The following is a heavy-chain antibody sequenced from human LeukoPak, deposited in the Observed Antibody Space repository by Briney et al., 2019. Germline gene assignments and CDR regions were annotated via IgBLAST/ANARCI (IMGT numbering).Heavy chain of an antibody. Sequence: ASVTVSCKASGYTFTSYSINWVRQAPGQGREWMGWITSYNGNTNYAHKLQGRVTMTTDTSTSTAYMELRSLRSDDTAVYYCARGSNYYGSGTYYAFDPWGQGTLVTVSS. J-gene: IGHJ5*02. CDR3: ARGSNYYGSGTYYAFDP. D-gene: IGHD3-10*01. CDR2: ITSYNGNT. CDR1: GYTFTSYS. V-gene: IGHV1-18*01.